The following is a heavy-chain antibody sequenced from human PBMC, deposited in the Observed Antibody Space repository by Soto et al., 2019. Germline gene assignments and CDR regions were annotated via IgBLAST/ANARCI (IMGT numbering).Heavy chain of an antibody. J-gene: IGHJ6*02. CDR3: ARIHSSSSSDMDV. CDR2: TYYRSKWYS. D-gene: IGHD6-6*01. V-gene: IGHV6-1*01. Sequence: SQTLTLTFALSGDSVSSNSSAWNWIRQSPSRGLEWLGRTYYRSKWYSYYAVSVKSRITINPDTSKNQFSLQLNSVTPEDTAVYYCARIHSSSSSDMDVCGHVTRLTVSS. CDR1: GDSVSSNSSA.